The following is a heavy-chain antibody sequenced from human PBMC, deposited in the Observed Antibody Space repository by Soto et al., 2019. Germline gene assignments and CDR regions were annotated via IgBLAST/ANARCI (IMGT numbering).Heavy chain of an antibody. CDR1: GYTLTELS. CDR2: FDPEDGET. J-gene: IGHJ3*02. Sequence: ASVKVSCKVSGYTLTELSMHWVRQAPGKGLEWMGGFDPEDGETIYAQKFQGRVTMTEDTSTDTAYMELSSLRSEDTAVYYCATGRENSSGYYRTLDAFDIWGQGTMVTVSS. CDR3: ATGRENSSGYYRTLDAFDI. V-gene: IGHV1-24*01. D-gene: IGHD3-22*01.